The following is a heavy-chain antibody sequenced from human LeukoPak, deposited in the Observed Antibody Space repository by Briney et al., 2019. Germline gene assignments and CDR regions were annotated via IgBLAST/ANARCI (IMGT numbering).Heavy chain of an antibody. CDR3: ARDRLRCSGGSCYPETYYYYMDV. J-gene: IGHJ6*03. Sequence: ASVKVSCKASGYTFTSYYMHWVRQAPGQGLEWMGIINPSGGSTSYAQKFQGRVTMIRDTSTSTVYMELSSLRSEDTAVYYCARDRLRCSGGSCYPETYYYYMDVWGKGTTVAVSS. CDR2: INPSGGST. CDR1: GYTFTSYY. V-gene: IGHV1-46*01. D-gene: IGHD2-15*01.